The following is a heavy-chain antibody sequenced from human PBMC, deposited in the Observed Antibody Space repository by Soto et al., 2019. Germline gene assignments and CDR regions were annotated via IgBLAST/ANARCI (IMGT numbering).Heavy chain of an antibody. CDR3: ARVEASFYTVAGTIYGMDV. V-gene: IGHV1-24*01. J-gene: IGHJ6*02. CDR1: GYTLTELS. CDR2: FDPEDGET. D-gene: IGHD6-19*01. Sequence: GASVKVSCKVSGYTLTELSMRWVRQAPGKGLEWMGGFDPEDGETIYAQKFQGRVTMTEDTSTDTAYMELSSLRSEDTAVYYCARVEASFYTVAGTIYGMDVWGQGTTVTVSS.